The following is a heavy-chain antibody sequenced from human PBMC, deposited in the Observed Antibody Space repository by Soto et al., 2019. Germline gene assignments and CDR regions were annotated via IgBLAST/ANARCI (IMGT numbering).Heavy chain of an antibody. CDR3: ARGVGARYCSSTSCLGWFDP. D-gene: IGHD2-2*01. CDR2: ISAYNGNT. CDR1: GYTFTSYG. Sequence: QVQLAQSGAEVKKPGASVKVSCKASGYTFTSYGISWVRQAPGQGLEWMGWISAYNGNTNYAQKLQGRVTMTTDTSTSTAYMELRSLRSDDTAVYYCARGVGARYCSSTSCLGWFDPGGQGTLVTVSS. V-gene: IGHV1-18*01. J-gene: IGHJ5*02.